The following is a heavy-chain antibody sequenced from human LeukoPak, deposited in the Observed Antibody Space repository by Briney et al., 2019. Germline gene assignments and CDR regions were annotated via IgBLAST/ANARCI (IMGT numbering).Heavy chain of an antibody. J-gene: IGHJ4*02. CDR2: ISSSSSTI. CDR1: GFTFSNYN. D-gene: IGHD1-14*01. CDR3: ARGSTGDYLDY. Sequence: GGSLRLSCAASGFTFSNYNINWVRQAPGKGLEWVSYISSSSSTIYYADSVEGRFTISRDNAKNSLYLQMNSLRAEDTAVYYCARGSTGDYLDYWGQGTLVTVSS. V-gene: IGHV3-48*01.